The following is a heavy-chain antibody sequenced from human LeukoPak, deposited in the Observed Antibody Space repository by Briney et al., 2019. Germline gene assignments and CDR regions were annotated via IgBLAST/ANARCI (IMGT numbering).Heavy chain of an antibody. J-gene: IGHJ4*02. CDR3: FREGGD. V-gene: IGHV3-74*01. CDR1: GFRFSTQR. D-gene: IGHD3-10*01. CDR2: INIDERIT. Sequence: PGGSLRLSCAASGFRFSTQRMHWVRQAPGKGLVWVSYINIDERITGYADSVKGRFTISRDNAKNTLYLQMNSLRAEDTAIYYCFREGGDWGQGTLVTVSS.